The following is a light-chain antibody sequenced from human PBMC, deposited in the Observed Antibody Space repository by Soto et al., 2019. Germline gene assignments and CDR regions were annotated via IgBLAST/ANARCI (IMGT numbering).Light chain of an antibody. CDR2: DDN. Sequence: QSVLTQPPSVSAAPGQKVTISCSGSSSNIGGNSVSWYQQLPGTAPKLLIYDDNKRPSGIPDRFPGSKSGTSATLGITGFQTGDEADYYCGSWDSSVSAYVFGTGTKVTV. CDR3: GSWDSSVSAYV. V-gene: IGLV1-51*01. CDR1: SSNIGGNS. J-gene: IGLJ1*01.